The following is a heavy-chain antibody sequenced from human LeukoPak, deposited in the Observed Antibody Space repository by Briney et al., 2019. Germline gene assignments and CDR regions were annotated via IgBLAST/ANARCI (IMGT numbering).Heavy chain of an antibody. CDR3: AKGYCSSTSCRAFDI. V-gene: IGHV3-9*03. D-gene: IGHD2-2*01. Sequence: GRSLRLSCAASGFTFDDYAMHWVRQAPEKGLEWVSGISWNSGSIGYADSVRGRFTISRDNAKNSLYLQMNSLRAEDMALYYCAKGYCSSTSCRAFDIWGQGTMVTVSS. J-gene: IGHJ3*02. CDR2: ISWNSGSI. CDR1: GFTFDDYA.